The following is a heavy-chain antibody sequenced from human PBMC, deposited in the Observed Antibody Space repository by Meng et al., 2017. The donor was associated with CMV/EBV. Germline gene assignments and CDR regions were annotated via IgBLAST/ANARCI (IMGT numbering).Heavy chain of an antibody. D-gene: IGHD2-2*02. Sequence: GESLKISCVGSGFSFNDHVMIWVRQPPGKGLEWVSGINWSGSGAGYADSVKGRFTISRNNARNSLSLEMNNLRVEDTALYYCVRGDMPAAVLGSFDLWGQGTMVTVSS. V-gene: IGHV3-20*04. J-gene: IGHJ3*01. CDR2: INWSGSGA. CDR1: GFSFNDHV. CDR3: VRGDMPAAVLGSFDL.